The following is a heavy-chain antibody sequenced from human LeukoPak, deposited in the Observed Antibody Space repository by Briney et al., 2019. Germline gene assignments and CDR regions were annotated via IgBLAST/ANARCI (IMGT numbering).Heavy chain of an antibody. Sequence: ASVKDSCKASGYTFASYDIHWVRQATGQGVAWMGWMNPNSGNTGYAQKFQGRVTMTRNTSISTAYMELSSLRSEDTAVYYCARVRTMVRGVIIPKTRYNWFDPWGQGTLVTVSS. J-gene: IGHJ5*02. V-gene: IGHV1-8*01. CDR1: GYTFASYD. CDR3: ARVRTMVRGVIIPKTRYNWFDP. CDR2: MNPNSGNT. D-gene: IGHD3-10*01.